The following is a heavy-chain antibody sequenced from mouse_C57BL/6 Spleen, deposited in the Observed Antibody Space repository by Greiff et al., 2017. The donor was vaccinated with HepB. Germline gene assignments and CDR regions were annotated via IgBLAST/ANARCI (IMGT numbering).Heavy chain of an antibody. D-gene: IGHD1-1*01. CDR3: ASGYGSSYYFDY. Sequence: QVQLQQSGPELVKPGASVKISCKASGYAFSSSWMNWVKQRPGQGLEWIGVIDPSDSYTNYNQKFKGKATLTVDTSSSTAYMQLSSLTSEDSAVYYCASGYGSSYYFDYGGQGTTLTVSS. CDR2: IDPSDSYT. V-gene: IGHV1-59*01. J-gene: IGHJ2*01. CDR1: GYAFSSSW.